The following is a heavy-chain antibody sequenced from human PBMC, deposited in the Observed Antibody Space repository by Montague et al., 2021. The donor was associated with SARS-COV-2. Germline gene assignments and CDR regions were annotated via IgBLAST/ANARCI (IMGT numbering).Heavy chain of an antibody. CDR3: ARGSGYYDSSGYSYDAFDT. D-gene: IGHD3-22*01. Sequence: TLSLTCTVSGGSISSGGYYWSWIRQHPGKGPEWIGYIYHTGSTHYNPSLKSRVTISKETSKNHFSLNLSSVTAADSAVYYCARGSGYYDSSGYSYDAFDTWGQGTKVTVSS. J-gene: IGHJ3*02. CDR1: GGSISSGGYY. V-gene: IGHV4-31*03. CDR2: IYHTGST.